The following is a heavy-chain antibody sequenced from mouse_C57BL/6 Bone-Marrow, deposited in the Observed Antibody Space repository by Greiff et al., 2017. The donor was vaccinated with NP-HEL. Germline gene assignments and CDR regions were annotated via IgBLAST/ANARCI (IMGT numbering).Heavy chain of an antibody. CDR1: GFTFSDYY. Sequence: EVKLMESEGGLVQPGSSMKLSCTASGFTFSDYYMAWVRQVPEKGLEWVANINYDGSSTYYLDSLKSRFIISRDNAKNILYLQMSSLKSEDTATYYCARDREVYYSNWYFDVWGTGTTVTVSS. V-gene: IGHV5-16*01. CDR3: ARDREVYYSNWYFDV. J-gene: IGHJ1*03. D-gene: IGHD2-5*01. CDR2: INYDGSST.